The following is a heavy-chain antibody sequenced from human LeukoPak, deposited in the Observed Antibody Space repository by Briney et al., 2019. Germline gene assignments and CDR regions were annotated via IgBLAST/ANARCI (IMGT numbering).Heavy chain of an antibody. CDR3: ARQAIVVVVAAIPYNWFDP. Sequence: GGSLRLSCAASGFTFSSYSMNWVRQAPGKGLEWVSYISSSSSTIYYADSVKGRFTISRHNAKNSLYLQMNSLRAEDTAVCYCARQAIVVVVAAIPYNWFDPWGQGTLVTVSS. CDR2: ISSSSSTI. CDR1: GFTFSSYS. D-gene: IGHD2-15*01. V-gene: IGHV3-48*04. J-gene: IGHJ5*02.